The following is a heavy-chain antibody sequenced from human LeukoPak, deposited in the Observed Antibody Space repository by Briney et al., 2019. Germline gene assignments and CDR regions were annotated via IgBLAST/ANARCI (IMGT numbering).Heavy chain of an antibody. CDR1: GYSFTSYG. J-gene: IGHJ4*02. CDR2: INPSGSST. CDR3: ARDYYDSSGYYHGGH. Sequence: GASVKVSCKASGYSFTSYGIHWVRQAPGQGLEWMGIINPSGSSTTYAQNFQGRVTMTGDTSTGTVYMELSSLRSEDTAVYYCARDYYDSSGYYHGGHWGQGTLATVSS. D-gene: IGHD3-22*01. V-gene: IGHV1-46*01.